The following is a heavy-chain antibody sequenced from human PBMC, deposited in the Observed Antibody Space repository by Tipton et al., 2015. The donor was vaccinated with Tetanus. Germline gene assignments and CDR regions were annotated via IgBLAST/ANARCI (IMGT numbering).Heavy chain of an antibody. J-gene: IGHJ5*01. V-gene: IGHV4-30-2*06. CDR2: IFHTGGT. Sequence: TLSLTCTVSGGSINNGAYTWSLIRQSPGKGLEWIGYIFHTGGTYYNPSLKSRVTISVDGPKNQFSLNLKSVTAADTAVYYCARSHGSGGLLWFDSWGQGTLVAVSS. CDR1: GGSINNGAYT. D-gene: IGHD3-10*01. CDR3: ARSHGSGGLLWFDS.